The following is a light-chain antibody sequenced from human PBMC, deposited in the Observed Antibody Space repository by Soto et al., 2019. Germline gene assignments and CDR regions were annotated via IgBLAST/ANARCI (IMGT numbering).Light chain of an antibody. J-gene: IGKJ5*01. CDR1: QSISSW. CDR2: AAS. V-gene: IGKV1-39*01. CDR3: QQSYSTPQT. Sequence: DIPRTPTPSTLCASVGSRSTILFRASQSISSWLAWYQQKPGKAPNLLIYAASSLQSGVPSRFSGSGSGTDFTLTISSLQPEDFAPYYCQQSYSTPQTFGQGRRMEIK.